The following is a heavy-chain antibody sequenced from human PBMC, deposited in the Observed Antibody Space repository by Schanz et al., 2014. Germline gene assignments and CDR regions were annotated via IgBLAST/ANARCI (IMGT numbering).Heavy chain of an antibody. Sequence: QVQLQESGPGLVKPSETLSLTCTVSGGSVSTYKWGWIRQPPGKGLEWIGNIYYSGSTNYNPSLKSRATIQVDPPKTHSSRKLPSVTAADTAVYYCARDKVTTLGYYGMDVWGQGTTVTVSS. D-gene: IGHD3-10*02. V-gene: IGHV4-59*02. CDR1: GGSVSTYK. J-gene: IGHJ6*02. CDR2: IYYSGST. CDR3: ARDKVTTLGYYGMDV.